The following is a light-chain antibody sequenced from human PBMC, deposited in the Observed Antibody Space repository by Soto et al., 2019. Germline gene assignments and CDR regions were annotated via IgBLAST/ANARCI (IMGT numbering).Light chain of an antibody. CDR2: AES. J-gene: IGKJ4*01. V-gene: IGKV1-27*01. CDR3: QTHNRAPRT. CDR1: QGISNY. Sequence: DIQMTQSPSSLSASVGDRVTITCRASQGISNYLAWYQQTLGKVPKLLIYAESTLQSCAPSRFSGSGSGTYFTLTISSMQPEDGATYYCQTHNRAPRTFVGGTTVEIK.